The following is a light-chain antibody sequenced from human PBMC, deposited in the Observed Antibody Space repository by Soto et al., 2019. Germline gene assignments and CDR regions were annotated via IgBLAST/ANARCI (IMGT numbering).Light chain of an antibody. CDR3: QTWDTGIRV. CDR1: SGHSRYA. J-gene: IGLJ3*02. CDR2: LNNDGSH. Sequence: QSVLTQSPSASASLGASVKLTCTLSSGHSRYAIAWHQQQPEKGPRYLMKLNNDGSHTKGDGIPDRFSGSSSGAERYLTISSLQSEDEADYYCQTWDTGIRVFGGGTKVTVL. V-gene: IGLV4-69*01.